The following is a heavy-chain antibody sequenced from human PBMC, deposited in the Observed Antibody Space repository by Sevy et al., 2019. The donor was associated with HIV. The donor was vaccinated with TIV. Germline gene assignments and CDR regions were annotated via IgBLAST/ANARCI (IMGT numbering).Heavy chain of an antibody. V-gene: IGHV1-69*13. CDR2: IIPIFGTA. CDR1: GGTFSSYA. CDR3: ARGEGSSSWPFYYYYYMDV. Sequence: ASVKVSCKASGGTFSSYAISWVRQAPGQGLEWMGGIIPIFGTANYAQKFQGRVTITADESTGTAYMGLSSLRSEDTAVYYCARGEGSSSWPFYYYYYMDVWGKGTTVTVSS. J-gene: IGHJ6*03. D-gene: IGHD6-13*01.